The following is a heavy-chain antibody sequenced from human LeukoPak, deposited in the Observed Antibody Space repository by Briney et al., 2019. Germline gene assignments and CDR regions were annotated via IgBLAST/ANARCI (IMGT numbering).Heavy chain of an antibody. CDR2: ISAYNGNT. CDR3: ARAMVRGRGGPLTLNWFDP. Sequence: ASVTVSCTASGYTFTSYGISWVRQAPGQGLEWMGWISAYNGNTNYAQKLQGRVTMTTDTSTSTAYMELRSLRSDDTAVYYCARAMVRGRGGPLTLNWFDPWGQGTLVTVSS. J-gene: IGHJ5*02. CDR1: GYTFTSYG. D-gene: IGHD3-10*01. V-gene: IGHV1-18*01.